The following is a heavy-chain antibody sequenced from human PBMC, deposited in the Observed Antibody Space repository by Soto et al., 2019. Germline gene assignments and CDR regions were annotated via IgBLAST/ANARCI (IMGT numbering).Heavy chain of an antibody. D-gene: IGHD2-8*01. CDR2: INSSSSDS. CDR1: GYTFTGCT. V-gene: IGHV1-2*02. J-gene: IGHJ4*02. CDR3: ATEMATIKGFFDK. Sequence: QAHLVQSGAEVKKPGASVKVSCKASGYTFTGCTFHWVRQAPGQGLEWMAWINSSSSDSSFAPKIQGRVTVTMDAPSSTAYMELTRLRSDDTAVYYCATEMATIKGFFDKWGQGTPVAVSS.